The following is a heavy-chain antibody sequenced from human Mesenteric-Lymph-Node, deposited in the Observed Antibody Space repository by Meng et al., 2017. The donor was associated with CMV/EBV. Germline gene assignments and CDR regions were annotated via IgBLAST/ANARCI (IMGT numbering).Heavy chain of an antibody. Sequence: GGSLRLSCEAYGFSFSSYAMSWVRQAPGKGLEWVSVISDSGDKTYYIDFVRGRFTISRDNSKSTLFLQVSSLRAEDTATYYCARDRSRDGGNTLGFFDSWGQGTLVTVSS. CDR1: GFSFSSYA. CDR2: ISDSGDKT. J-gene: IGHJ4*02. V-gene: IGHV3-23*01. D-gene: IGHD4-23*01. CDR3: ARDRSRDGGNTLGFFDS.